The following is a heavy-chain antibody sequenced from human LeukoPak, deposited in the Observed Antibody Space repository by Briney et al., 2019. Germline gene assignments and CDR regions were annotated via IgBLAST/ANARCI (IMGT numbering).Heavy chain of an antibody. D-gene: IGHD1-26*01. CDR1: GFTVSSNY. CDR3: ASSTEWEPIRGY. V-gene: IGHV3-53*01. CDR2: IYRDGTT. Sequence: GGSLRLSCAASGFTVSSNYMSWVRQAPGKGLEWVSVIYRDGTTYYADSVKGRFTISRDNSKNTVYLQMNSLRAEDTAVFYCASSTEWEPIRGYWGPGTLVTASS. J-gene: IGHJ4*02.